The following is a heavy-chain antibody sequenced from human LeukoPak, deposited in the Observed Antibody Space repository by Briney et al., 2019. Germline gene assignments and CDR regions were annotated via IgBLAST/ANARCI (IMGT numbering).Heavy chain of an antibody. CDR3: ARLFYGSGSPHDY. CDR2: ISHSGIT. V-gene: IGHV4-34*01. Sequence: SETLSLTCAVYGGSLTGYYWTWIRQPPGKGLEWIGQISHSGITNYNPSLQSRVTISEDTSKDRFSLRLTSVTAADTAVYYCARLFYGSGSPHDYWGQGTLVTVSS. J-gene: IGHJ4*02. D-gene: IGHD3-10*01. CDR1: GGSLTGYY.